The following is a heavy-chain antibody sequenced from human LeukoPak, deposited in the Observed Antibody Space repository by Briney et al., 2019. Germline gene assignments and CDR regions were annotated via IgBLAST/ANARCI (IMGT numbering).Heavy chain of an antibody. J-gene: IGHJ4*02. Sequence: AAVTVSFKASVYTFTRYDINWVGQATGQGLEWMGWMNPNSGDTDYAQKFHGRVTMTRNTPISTAYMELSSLRSEDTAVYYCARVATPYYYDSSGYYYSRYYFDYRGQGPLVTVS. D-gene: IGHD3-22*01. CDR1: VYTFTRYD. CDR2: MNPNSGDT. CDR3: ARVATPYYYDSSGYYYSRYYFDY. V-gene: IGHV1-8*01.